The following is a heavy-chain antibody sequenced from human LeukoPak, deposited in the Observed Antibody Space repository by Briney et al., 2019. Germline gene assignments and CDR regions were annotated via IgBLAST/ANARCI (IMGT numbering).Heavy chain of an antibody. J-gene: IGHJ3*02. CDR1: GFTFSSYA. Sequence: PVMSLSLSCAASGFTFSSYAMHWLRQAPATGLEGLAVISYDGINKYYAASVKGRFTISRDNSKNPLYLKMNSLRAADTAVYYCAREGIFYYGSGINHDVGAFDIWGQGTMVTVSS. CDR3: AREGIFYYGSGINHDVGAFDI. V-gene: IGHV3-30*04. D-gene: IGHD3-10*01. CDR2: ISYDGINK.